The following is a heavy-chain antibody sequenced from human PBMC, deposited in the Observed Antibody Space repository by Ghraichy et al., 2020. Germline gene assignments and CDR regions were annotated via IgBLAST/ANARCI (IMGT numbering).Heavy chain of an antibody. CDR1: GGSISSYY. J-gene: IGHJ6*02. CDR2: IYYSGST. Sequence: SETQSLTCTVSGGSISSYYWSWIRQPPGKGLEWIGYIYYSGSTNYNPSLKSRVTISVDTSKNQFSLKLSSVTAADTAVYYCARHIVVVPAALGYYYGMDVWGQGTTVTVSS. D-gene: IGHD2-2*01. CDR3: ARHIVVVPAALGYYYGMDV. V-gene: IGHV4-59*08.